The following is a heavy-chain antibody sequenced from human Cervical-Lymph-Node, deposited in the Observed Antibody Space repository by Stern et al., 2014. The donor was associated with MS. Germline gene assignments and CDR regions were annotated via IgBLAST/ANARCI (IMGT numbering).Heavy chain of an antibody. D-gene: IGHD2-15*01. CDR3: ARSNYCSGGSCYYYYGMDV. CDR1: GYTFTGYY. CDR2: INPNSGGT. Sequence: QLVQSGAEVKKPGASVKVSCKASGYTFTGYYMHWVRQAPGQGLEWMGRINPNSGGTNYAQKFQGRVTMTRDTSISTAYMELSRLRSDDTAVYYCARSNYCSGGSCYYYYGMDVWGQGTTVTVSS. V-gene: IGHV1-2*06. J-gene: IGHJ6*02.